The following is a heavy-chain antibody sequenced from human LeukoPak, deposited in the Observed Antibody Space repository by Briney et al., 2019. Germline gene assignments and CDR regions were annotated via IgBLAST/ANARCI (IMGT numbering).Heavy chain of an antibody. Sequence: GGSLRLSCAASGFTLSGNSMNWLRQAPGKGLEWVSYISCSGSTIYYADSVKGRFTISRDNAKNSLYLQMNSLRDEDTAVYYCARDVEGSGNYSITFFDYWGQGTLVAVSS. CDR2: ISCSGSTI. J-gene: IGHJ4*02. V-gene: IGHV3-48*02. CDR3: ARDVEGSGNYSITFFDY. CDR1: GFTLSGNS. D-gene: IGHD3-10*01.